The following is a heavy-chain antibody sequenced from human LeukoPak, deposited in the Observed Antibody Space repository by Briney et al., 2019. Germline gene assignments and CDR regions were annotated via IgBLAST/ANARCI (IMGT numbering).Heavy chain of an antibody. CDR3: AKKVAGHYGHYFDY. CDR2: ITGDGGST. J-gene: IGHJ4*02. D-gene: IGHD4-17*01. V-gene: IGHV3-23*01. Sequence: GGSLRLSCAASGFTFSSYVMSWVRQAPGKGLEWVSAITGDGGSTDYADSVKGRFSISRDNSKNTLHLQMNSLRAEDTAVYYCAKKVAGHYGHYFDYWGQGTLVTVSS. CDR1: GFTFSSYV.